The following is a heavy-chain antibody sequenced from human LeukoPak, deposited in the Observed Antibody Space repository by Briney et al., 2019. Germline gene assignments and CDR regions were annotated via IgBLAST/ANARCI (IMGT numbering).Heavy chain of an antibody. CDR2: IIPIFGTA. D-gene: IGHD2-15*01. Sequence: SVKVSCKASGGTFSSYAISWVRQAPGQGLEWMGGIIPIFGTANYAQEFQGRVTITADESTSTAYMELSSLRSEDTAVYYCARRYCSGGSCYSGWFDPWGQGTLVTVSS. CDR3: ARRYCSGGSCYSGWFDP. J-gene: IGHJ5*02. CDR1: GGTFSSYA. V-gene: IGHV1-69*13.